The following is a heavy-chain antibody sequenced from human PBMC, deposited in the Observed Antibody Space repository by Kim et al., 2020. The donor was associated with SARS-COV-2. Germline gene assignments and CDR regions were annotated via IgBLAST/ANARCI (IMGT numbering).Heavy chain of an antibody. J-gene: IGHJ6*04. V-gene: IGHV4-59*01. CDR3: ASLELDGSGSYYQDV. CDR2: IYYSGST. D-gene: IGHD3-10*01. Sequence: SETLSLTCTVSGGSISSYYWSWIRQPPGKGLEWIGYIYYSGSTNYNPSLKSRVTISVDTSKNQFSLQLSSVTAADTAVYYYASLELDGSGSYYQDVWGKGTTVTVSS. CDR1: GGSISSYY.